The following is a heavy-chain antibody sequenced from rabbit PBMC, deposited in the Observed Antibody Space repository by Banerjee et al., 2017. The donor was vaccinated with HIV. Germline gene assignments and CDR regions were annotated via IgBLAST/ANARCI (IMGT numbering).Heavy chain of an antibody. Sequence: QEQLVESGGGLVQPEGSLTLTCTASGFSFSSTYYMCWVRQAPGKGLEWIACIDAGDNGDTYYASWAKGRFTISKTSSTTVTLQVTSLTAADTATYFCAREEYVGYGYANLWGPGTLVTVS. CDR3: AREEYVGYGYANL. V-gene: IGHV1S45*01. J-gene: IGHJ4*01. D-gene: IGHD6-1*01. CDR2: IDAGDNGDT. CDR1: GFSFSSTYY.